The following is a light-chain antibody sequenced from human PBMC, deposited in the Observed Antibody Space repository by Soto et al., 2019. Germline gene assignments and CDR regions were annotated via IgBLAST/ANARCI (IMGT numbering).Light chain of an antibody. CDR1: QRISNY. J-gene: IGKJ5*01. CDR2: AAS. CDR3: QQYYSYPIT. V-gene: IGKV1-39*01. Sequence: IHMTHSPSSLSASLCYKFTMSFRASQRISNYLNWYQQKPGKAPKLLIYAASTLQSGVPSRFSGSGSGTDFTLTISCLQSEDFATYYCQQYYSYPITFGQGTRLEIK.